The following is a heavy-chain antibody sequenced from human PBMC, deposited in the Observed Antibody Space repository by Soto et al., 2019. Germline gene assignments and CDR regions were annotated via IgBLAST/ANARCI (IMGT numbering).Heavy chain of an antibody. V-gene: IGHV4-59*01. D-gene: IGHD5-12*01. Sequence: SETLSLTCTVSGGTIYGYHWSWIRQPPGKGLEYIGYIFYSGSTNYSPSLQSRVAMSVDTSKNQLSLRLSSVTAADTAVYYCARAQSGSGYDLWSDYWGQGTLVTVSS. CDR1: GGTIYGYH. CDR3: ARAQSGSGYDLWSDY. J-gene: IGHJ4*02. CDR2: IFYSGST.